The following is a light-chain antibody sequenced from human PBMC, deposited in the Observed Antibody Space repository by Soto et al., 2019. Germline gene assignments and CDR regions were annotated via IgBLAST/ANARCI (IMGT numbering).Light chain of an antibody. CDR2: GAS. Sequence: EIVLTQSPGTQSLSPWEVGTRSCIASQSVRSSYLAWYQQKPGQAPRLLIYGASTRATGIPDRFSGGGSGTDFTLTISRLEPEDFAVYFCHQYGDSPQTFGQGTKVDIK. J-gene: IGKJ1*01. CDR1: QSVRSSY. CDR3: HQYGDSPQT. V-gene: IGKV3-20*01.